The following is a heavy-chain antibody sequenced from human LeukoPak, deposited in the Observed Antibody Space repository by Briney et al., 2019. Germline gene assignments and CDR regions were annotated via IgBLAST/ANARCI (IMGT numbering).Heavy chain of an antibody. Sequence: GESLKISCKGSGYTFTRYWIGWVRQMPGKGLGWMAIIYPGDSDTRYSPSFQGQVTISVDKSISTAYMQWSSLKASDTAIYYCVRTSGWYSSWFDPWGQGTLVTVSS. J-gene: IGHJ5*02. CDR2: IYPGDSDT. CDR1: GYTFTRYW. D-gene: IGHD6-19*01. V-gene: IGHV5-51*01. CDR3: VRTSGWYSSWFDP.